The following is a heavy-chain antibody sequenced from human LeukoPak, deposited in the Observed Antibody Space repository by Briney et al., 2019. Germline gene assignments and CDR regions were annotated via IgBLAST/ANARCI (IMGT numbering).Heavy chain of an antibody. Sequence: GGSLRLSCAASGFTFSSYAMSWVRQAPGKGLEWVAFIRYDGSNKYYADSVKGRFTISRDNSKNTLYLQMNSLRAEDTAVYYCAKEAHIVVVPAALDIWGQGTMVTVSS. CDR1: GFTFSSYA. CDR2: IRYDGSNK. V-gene: IGHV3-30*02. J-gene: IGHJ3*02. CDR3: AKEAHIVVVPAALDI. D-gene: IGHD2-2*01.